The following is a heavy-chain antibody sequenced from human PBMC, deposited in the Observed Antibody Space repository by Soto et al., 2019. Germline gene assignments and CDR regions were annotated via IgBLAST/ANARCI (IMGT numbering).Heavy chain of an antibody. Sequence: SETLSLTCTVSGGSVSSCSYYWSWIRQPPGKGLEWIGEINHSGSTNYNPSLKSRVTISVDTSKNQFSLKLSSVTAADTAVYYCARGGGSSSLMSSYYYYYYGMDVWGQGTTVTVSS. CDR1: GGSVSSCSYY. CDR2: INHSGST. D-gene: IGHD6-6*01. V-gene: IGHV4-61*01. CDR3: ARGGGSSSLMSSYYYYYYGMDV. J-gene: IGHJ6*02.